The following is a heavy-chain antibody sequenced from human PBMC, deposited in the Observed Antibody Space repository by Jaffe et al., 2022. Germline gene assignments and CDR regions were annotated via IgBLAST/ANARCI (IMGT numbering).Heavy chain of an antibody. Sequence: EVQLVESGGGLVQPGGSLRLSCAASGFTVSSNYMSWVRQAPGKGLEWVSVIYSGGSTYYADSVKGRFTISRDNSKNTLYLQMNSLRAEDTAVYYCATISLGVGIAVAGGLPAFDYWGQGTLVTVSS. CDR3: ATISLGVGIAVAGGLPAFDY. J-gene: IGHJ4*02. D-gene: IGHD6-19*01. V-gene: IGHV3-66*02. CDR2: IYSGGST. CDR1: GFTVSSNY.